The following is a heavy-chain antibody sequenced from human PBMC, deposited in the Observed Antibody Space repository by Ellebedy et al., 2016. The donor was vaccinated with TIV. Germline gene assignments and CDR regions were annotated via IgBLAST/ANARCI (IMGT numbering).Heavy chain of an antibody. Sequence: GESLKIPCAASGFTFSSYDMHWVRQAPGKGLEWVAVISYDGTHNHADSVTGRLTISRDNSKNTLYLQMNRLRPEDTAVYNCARGGVDYGDYEKPYWGQGTLVTVSS. D-gene: IGHD4-17*01. CDR3: ARGGVDYGDYEKPY. J-gene: IGHJ4*02. CDR2: ISYDGTH. CDR1: GFTFSSYD. V-gene: IGHV3-30*04.